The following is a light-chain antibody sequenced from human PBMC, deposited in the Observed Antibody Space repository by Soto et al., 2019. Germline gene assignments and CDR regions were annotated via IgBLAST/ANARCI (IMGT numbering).Light chain of an antibody. CDR2: DAS. J-gene: IGKJ1*01. V-gene: IGKV1-5*01. CDR3: QEYQSYSRR. Sequence: DIQMTQSPSTLSGSVGDRVTITCRASQSISSWLAWYQQKPGKAPKLLIYDASSLESGVPSRFSGSGSGTEFTLTISSLKPDDFATYYCQEYQSYSRRFGQGAKVDIK. CDR1: QSISSW.